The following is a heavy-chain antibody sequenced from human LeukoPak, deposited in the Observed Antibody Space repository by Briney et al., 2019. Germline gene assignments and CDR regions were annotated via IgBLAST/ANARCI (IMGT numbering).Heavy chain of an antibody. Sequence: SETLSLTCTVSGYSINSGYYWGWIRQPPGKGLEWIGSIYHSGSTYYNPSLKSRVTISVDTSKNQFSLKLSSVTAADTAVYYCARVLWFGELSVFDYWGQGTLVTVSS. D-gene: IGHD3-10*01. CDR2: IYHSGST. V-gene: IGHV4-38-2*02. CDR1: GYSINSGYY. CDR3: ARVLWFGELSVFDY. J-gene: IGHJ4*02.